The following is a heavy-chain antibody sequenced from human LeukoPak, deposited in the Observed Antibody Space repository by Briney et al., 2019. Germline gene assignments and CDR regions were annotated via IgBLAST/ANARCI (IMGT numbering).Heavy chain of an antibody. Sequence: GGSLRLSCAASGFTVSSNCMSWVRQAPGKGLEWVSVIHTGGSTYYADSVKGRFTISRDTSNNTLYLQMNSLRADDTAVYYCAREGKWLQLRYFDYWGQGTLVTVSS. CDR1: GFTVSSNC. D-gene: IGHD5-24*01. J-gene: IGHJ4*02. CDR2: IHTGGST. CDR3: AREGKWLQLRYFDY. V-gene: IGHV3-53*01.